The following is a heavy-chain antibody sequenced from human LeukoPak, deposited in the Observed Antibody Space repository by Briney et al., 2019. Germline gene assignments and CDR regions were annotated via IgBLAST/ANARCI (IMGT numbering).Heavy chain of an antibody. V-gene: IGHV1-8*01. J-gene: IGHJ4*02. CDR1: GYSFISYD. CDR2: MNPNSANT. CDR3: ARGPARFDY. Sequence: VASVKVSCKASGYSFISYDINWVRQAPGQGLEWMGWMNPNSANTGYAQKFQGRVTLTRNTSIHTAYMELSGLRSDDTAVYYCARGPARFDYWGQGTLVTVSS.